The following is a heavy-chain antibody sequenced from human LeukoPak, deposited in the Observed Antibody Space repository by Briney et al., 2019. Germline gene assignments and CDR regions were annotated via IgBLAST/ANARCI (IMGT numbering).Heavy chain of an antibody. J-gene: IGHJ4*02. CDR2: LSDSAVSS. CDR1: GFTFSTFA. CDR3: AKAPDSSGFPSYFDS. D-gene: IGHD3-22*01. V-gene: IGHV3-23*01. Sequence: GGSLRLSCAVSGFTFSTFAMNWVRQAPGKGLEWVSSLSDSAVSSYYADSVKGRFTISRDNSKNTLYLQMNSLKAEDTATYYCAKAPDSSGFPSYFDSWGQGTLVAVSS.